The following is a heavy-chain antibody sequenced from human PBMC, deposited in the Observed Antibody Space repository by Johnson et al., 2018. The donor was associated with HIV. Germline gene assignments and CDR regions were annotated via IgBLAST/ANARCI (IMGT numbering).Heavy chain of an antibody. D-gene: IGHD3-22*01. J-gene: IGHJ3*02. CDR3: AKGGADYSDSRGYSENDAFDI. CDR2: IWYDGSNK. V-gene: IGHV3-33*06. CDR1: GFTFNSYA. Sequence: QVQLVESGGGVVQPGTSLRLSCVASGFTFNSYAMHWVRQAPGKGLEWLSVIWYDGSNKYYADSVKGRFTISRDNSKNTLYLQMNSLRAEDTAVYYCAKGGADYSDSRGYSENDAFDIWGQGTMVTVSS.